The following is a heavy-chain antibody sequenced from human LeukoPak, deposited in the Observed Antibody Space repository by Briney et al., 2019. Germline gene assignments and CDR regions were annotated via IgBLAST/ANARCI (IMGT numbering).Heavy chain of an antibody. V-gene: IGHV3-30-3*01. CDR3: ARDNIKARWFGELGY. D-gene: IGHD3-10*01. CDR2: ISYDGSNK. Sequence: PGGSLRLSCAASGFTFSSYAMHWARQAPGKGLEWVAVISYDGSNKYYADSVKGRFTISRDNSKNTLYLQMNSLRAEDTAVYYCARDNIKARWFGELGYWGQGTLVTVSS. CDR1: GFTFSSYA. J-gene: IGHJ4*02.